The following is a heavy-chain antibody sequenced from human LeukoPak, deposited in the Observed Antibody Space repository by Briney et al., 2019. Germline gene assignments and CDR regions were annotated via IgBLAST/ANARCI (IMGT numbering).Heavy chain of an antibody. CDR3: ARAPEHRYYYMDV. CDR2: IYSGGST. V-gene: IGHV3-66*02. D-gene: IGHD1/OR15-1a*01. Sequence: PGGSLRLSCAASGFTVSSNYMSWVRQAPGKGLEWVSVIYSGGSTYYADSVEGRFTISRDNSKNTLYLQMNSLRAEDTAVYYCARAPEHRYYYMDVWGKGTTVTVSS. CDR1: GFTVSSNY. J-gene: IGHJ6*03.